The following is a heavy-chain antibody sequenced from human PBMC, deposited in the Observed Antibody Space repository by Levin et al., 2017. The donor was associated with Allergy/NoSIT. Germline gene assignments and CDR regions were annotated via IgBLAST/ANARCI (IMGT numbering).Heavy chain of an antibody. D-gene: IGHD3-9*01. J-gene: IGHJ6*02. CDR3: ALSNWDYDILTGYYRGYYYYGMDV. Sequence: GGSLRLSCAASGFTFSSYSMNWVRQAPGKGLEWVSSISSSSSYIYYADSVKGRFTISRDNAKNSLYLQMNSLRAEDTAVYYCALSNWDYDILTGYYRGYYYYGMDVWGQGTTVTVSS. V-gene: IGHV3-21*01. CDR1: GFTFSSYS. CDR2: ISSSSSYI.